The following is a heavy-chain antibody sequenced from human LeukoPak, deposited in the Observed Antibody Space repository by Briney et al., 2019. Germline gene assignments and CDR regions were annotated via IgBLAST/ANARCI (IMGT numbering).Heavy chain of an antibody. J-gene: IGHJ4*02. CDR3: AKDFDHCDIIDY. CDR1: GFSFSSYA. V-gene: IGHV3-23*01. Sequence: GGSLRLSCAASGFSFSSYAMSWVRQAPGKGLEWVSAISGSGGSTYYADSVKGRFTISRDNSKNTLYLQMNSLRAEDTAVYYCAKDFDHCDIIDYWGQGTLVTVSS. CDR2: ISGSGGST. D-gene: IGHD3-9*01.